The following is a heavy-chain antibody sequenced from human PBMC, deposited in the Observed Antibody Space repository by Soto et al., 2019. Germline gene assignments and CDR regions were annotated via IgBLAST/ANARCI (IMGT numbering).Heavy chain of an antibody. CDR3: ARDVDGGSNWFDP. Sequence: ASVKVSCKASGYTFTGHYMHWVRQAPGQGLEWMGWINPNSVGTNYAQKFQGRVTMTRDTSISTAYMELSSLRSEDTAVYYCARDVDGGSNWFDPWGQGTLVTVSS. CDR1: GYTFTGHY. D-gene: IGHD2-15*01. V-gene: IGHV1-2*02. J-gene: IGHJ5*02. CDR2: INPNSVGT.